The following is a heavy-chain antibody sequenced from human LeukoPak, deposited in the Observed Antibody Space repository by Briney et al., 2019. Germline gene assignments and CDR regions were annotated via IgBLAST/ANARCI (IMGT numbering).Heavy chain of an antibody. J-gene: IGHJ4*02. D-gene: IGHD3-22*01. V-gene: IGHV3-9*01. Sequence: GGSLRLSCAASGFTFSSYAMHWVRQAPGKGLEWVSGISWNSGSIGYADSVKGRFTISRDNAKNSLYLQMNSLRAEDTALYYCAKGDYYDSSGYIDYWGQGTLVTVSS. CDR3: AKGDYYDSSGYIDY. CDR2: ISWNSGSI. CDR1: GFTFSSYA.